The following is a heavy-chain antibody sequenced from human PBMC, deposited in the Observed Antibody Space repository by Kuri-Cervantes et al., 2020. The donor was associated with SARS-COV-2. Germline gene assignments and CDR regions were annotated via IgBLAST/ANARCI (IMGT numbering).Heavy chain of an antibody. J-gene: IGHJ6*03. V-gene: IGHV3-7*01. Sequence: GESLKISCAASGFTFSSYWMSWVRQAPGKGLEWVANIKQDGSEKYYVDSVKGRFTISRDNSKNTLYLQMGSLRAEDMAVYYCARDRSIAARPASYYYYMDVWGKGTTVTVSS. CDR2: IKQDGSEK. CDR3: ARDRSIAARPASYYYYMDV. D-gene: IGHD6-6*01. CDR1: GFTFSSYW.